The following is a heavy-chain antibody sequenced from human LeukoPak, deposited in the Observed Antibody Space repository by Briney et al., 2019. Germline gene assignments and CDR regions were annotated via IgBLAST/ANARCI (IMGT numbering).Heavy chain of an antibody. J-gene: IGHJ6*03. CDR2: IYYSGST. V-gene: IGHV4-59*01. Sequence: KSSETLSLTCTVSGGSISSYYWSWIRQPPGKGLEWIGYIYYSGSTNYNPSLKSRVTISVDTSKNQFSLKLSSVTAADTAVYYCARGEKDHDFWSGYYYYYYYMDVWGKGTTVTVSS. D-gene: IGHD3-3*01. CDR3: ARGEKDHDFWSGYYYYYYYMDV. CDR1: GGSISSYY.